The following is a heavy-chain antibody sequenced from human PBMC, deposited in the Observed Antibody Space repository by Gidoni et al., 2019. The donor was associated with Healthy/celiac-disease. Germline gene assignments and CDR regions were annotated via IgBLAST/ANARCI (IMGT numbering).Heavy chain of an antibody. CDR3: AKPHADSSSSGRWGYFDY. D-gene: IGHD6-6*01. CDR1: GFTFSSYA. V-gene: IGHV3-23*01. CDR2: IRCSGGST. J-gene: IGHJ4*02. Sequence: EVQLLESGGGLVQPGGSLRLSCAASGFTFSSYAMSWVRQAPGTGLEWVSAIRCSGGSTYYADSVKGRFTISRDNSKNTLYLQMNSLRAEDTAVYYCAKPHADSSSSGRWGYFDYWGQGTLVTVSS.